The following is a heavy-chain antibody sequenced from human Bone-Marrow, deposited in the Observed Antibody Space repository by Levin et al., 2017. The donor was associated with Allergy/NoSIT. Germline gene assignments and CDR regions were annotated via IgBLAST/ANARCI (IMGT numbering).Heavy chain of an antibody. V-gene: IGHV1-69*13. CDR1: GGTFNSYV. D-gene: IGHD5-18*01. CDR2: IIPMFGTP. J-gene: IGHJ4*02. Sequence: SVKVSCKASGGTFNSYVFTWVRQAPGQGLQWMGGIIPMFGTPNYAQNFQGRVNIVADASTRTAHMELSSLKSDDTAVYYCATTNTATVDDLVYWGQETLVTVSS. CDR3: ATTNTATVDDLVY.